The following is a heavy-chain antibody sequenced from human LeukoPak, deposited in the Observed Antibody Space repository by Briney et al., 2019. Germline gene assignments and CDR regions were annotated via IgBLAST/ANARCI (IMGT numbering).Heavy chain of an antibody. J-gene: IGHJ4*02. D-gene: IGHD5-18*01. CDR3: TTDPLFTQPHLDY. V-gene: IGHV3-15*01. CDR2: LKSKHHGGST. Sequence: GGALRLSCAASGFSFSNAWMSGVRQAPGKGGQGVAGLKSKHHGGSTDYAAPVNARFTNSSDDSQYPVDLQMDSLKTEDSAVYYCTTDPLFTQPHLDYWGQGTLVTVSS. CDR1: GFSFSNAW.